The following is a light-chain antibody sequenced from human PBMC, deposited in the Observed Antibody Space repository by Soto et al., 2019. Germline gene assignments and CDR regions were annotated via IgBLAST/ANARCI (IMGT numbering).Light chain of an antibody. J-gene: IGKJ1*01. V-gene: IGKV1-6*01. CDR1: QGISTD. Sequence: AIPMTQSPSSLSASVGDRVTITCRASQGISTDLGWYQQKPGKAPKLLIYAASSLQIGVPSRFSGSGSGTDFTLTISSLQPEDFATYYCLQDYNYPRTFGQGPKVEIK. CDR2: AAS. CDR3: LQDYNYPRT.